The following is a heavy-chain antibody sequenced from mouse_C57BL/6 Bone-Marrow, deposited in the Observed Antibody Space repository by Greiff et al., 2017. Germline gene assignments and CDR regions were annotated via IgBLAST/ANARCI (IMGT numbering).Heavy chain of an antibody. D-gene: IGHD1-1*01. CDR1: GYNIKDDY. J-gene: IGHJ4*01. CDR3: TLLRFYAMDY. V-gene: IGHV14-4*01. Sequence: VQLQQSGAELVRPGASVKLSCTASGYNIKDDYMHWVKQRPEQGLEWIGRIDPENGDTEYASKFQGKATITADTSSNTAYLQLSSLTSEDTAIYYCTLLRFYAMDYWGQGTSVTVSS. CDR2: IDPENGDT.